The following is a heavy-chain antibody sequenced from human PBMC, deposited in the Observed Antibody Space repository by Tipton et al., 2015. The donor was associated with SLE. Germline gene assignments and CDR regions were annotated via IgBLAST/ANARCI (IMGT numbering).Heavy chain of an antibody. CDR1: GYTFTSYG. Sequence: QSGAEVKKLGASVKVSCKASGYTFTSYGISWVRQAPGQGLEWMGWISAYNGNTNYAQKLQGRVTMTTDTSTSTAYMELRSLRSDDTAVYYCARDLGYYYDSSGSPFDYWGQGTLVTVSS. D-gene: IGHD3-22*01. J-gene: IGHJ4*02. CDR3: ARDLGYYYDSSGSPFDY. CDR2: ISAYNGNT. V-gene: IGHV1-18*01.